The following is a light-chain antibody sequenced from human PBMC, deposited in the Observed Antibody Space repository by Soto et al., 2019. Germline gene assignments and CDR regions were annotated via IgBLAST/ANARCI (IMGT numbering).Light chain of an antibody. V-gene: IGKV3-20*01. CDR3: QQYGTSPTYT. Sequence: EIVLTQSPVTLSLSPGERATLSCRASQSVSSSNLAWDQQKTGQAPRLLIYGTSSRATGIPDRFSGSGSGTDFTLTISRLEPEDFAVYYCQQYGTSPTYTFGQGTKLEIK. J-gene: IGKJ2*01. CDR2: GTS. CDR1: QSVSSSN.